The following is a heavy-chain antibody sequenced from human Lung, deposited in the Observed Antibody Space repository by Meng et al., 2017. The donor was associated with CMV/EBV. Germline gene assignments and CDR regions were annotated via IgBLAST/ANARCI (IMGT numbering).Heavy chain of an antibody. CDR3: ARVLGYCSSTSCASDY. J-gene: IGHJ4*02. CDR2: ISSSSSYI. CDR1: GFTFSTYR. D-gene: IGHD2-2*01. V-gene: IGHV3-21*01. Sequence: GGSLRLSXAASGFTFSTYRMNWVRQAPGKGLEWVSSISSSSSYIYYADPVKGRFTISRDNAKNSLYLQMNSLRAEDTAVYYCARVLGYCSSTSCASDYWGQGTLVTVSS.